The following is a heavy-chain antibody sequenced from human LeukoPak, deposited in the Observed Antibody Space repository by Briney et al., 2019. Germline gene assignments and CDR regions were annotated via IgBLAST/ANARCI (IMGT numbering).Heavy chain of an antibody. J-gene: IGHJ4*02. CDR2: ISSDGSSE. D-gene: IGHD2-2*01. CDR1: GFPFSTYS. CDR3: AREKYCTITDCLHGRFYFDY. Sequence: QSGGSLRLSCAASGFPFSTYSMHWVRQAPGKGLEWVAVISSDGSSENYADSVEGRFTISRDSSKNTLYLQMNTLRAEDTAVYYCAREKYCTITDCLHGRFYFDYWGQGTLVTVPS. V-gene: IGHV3-30*03.